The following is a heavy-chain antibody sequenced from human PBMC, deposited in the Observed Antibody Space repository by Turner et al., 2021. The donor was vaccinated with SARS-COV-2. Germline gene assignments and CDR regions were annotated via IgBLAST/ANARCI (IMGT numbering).Heavy chain of an antibody. CDR1: GFTFNSYG. V-gene: IGHV3-23*01. Sequence: EVQVLESGGGLVQPGGSLRLSCVTSGFTFNSYGMSWFRQAPGKGLEWVSSISGSGGSTFYPDSVKGRFIISRDNSKNTLYLEMNSLRAEDTAIYYCAKKSSSWLYFDYWGQGTLDTVSS. CDR2: ISGSGGST. D-gene: IGHD6-13*01. J-gene: IGHJ4*02. CDR3: AKKSSSWLYFDY.